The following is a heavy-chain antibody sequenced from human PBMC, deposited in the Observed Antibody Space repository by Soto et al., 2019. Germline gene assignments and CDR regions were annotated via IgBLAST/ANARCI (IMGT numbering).Heavy chain of an antibody. CDR1: GFTFSAYV. D-gene: IGHD6-13*01. V-gene: IGHV3-23*01. CDR2: ITSSGGST. J-gene: IGHJ4*02. CDR3: AKLTAA. Sequence: PGGSLRLSCAASGFTFSAYVMSWVRQAPGKGLEWVSSITSSGGSTYYADSVKGRFTVSRDNSKNTVYLQMNSLRDEDTAVYYCAKLTAAWGQGTLVTVSS.